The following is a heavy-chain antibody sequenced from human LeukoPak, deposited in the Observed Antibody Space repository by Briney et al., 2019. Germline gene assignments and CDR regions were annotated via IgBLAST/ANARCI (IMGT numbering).Heavy chain of an antibody. Sequence: ASVKVSCKASGYTFTSYDINWLRQATGQGPEWMGWMNPNSGATGYAQKFQGRVTMTRSTSINTAYMELSSLRSEDTAVYYCARAGYGSGSYKLYYYGMDVWGQGTTVTVSS. CDR2: MNPNSGAT. V-gene: IGHV1-8*01. CDR3: ARAGYGSGSYKLYYYGMDV. CDR1: GYTFTSYD. D-gene: IGHD3-10*01. J-gene: IGHJ6*02.